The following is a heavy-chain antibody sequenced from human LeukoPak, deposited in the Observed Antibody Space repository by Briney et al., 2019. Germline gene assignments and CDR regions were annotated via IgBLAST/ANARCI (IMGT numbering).Heavy chain of an antibody. CDR2: INPDSAYI. J-gene: IGHJ4*02. D-gene: IGHD4-11*01. CDR3: TRGSFGNYDY. CDR1: GFTFSSYS. Sequence: PGGSLRLSCAASGFTFSSYSMNWVRQAPGKGLEWVSSINPDSAYIYYADSVKGRFTISRDNARNSLYLQMNSLRADDTAVYYCTRGSFGNYDYWGQGNLVTVSS. V-gene: IGHV3-21*01.